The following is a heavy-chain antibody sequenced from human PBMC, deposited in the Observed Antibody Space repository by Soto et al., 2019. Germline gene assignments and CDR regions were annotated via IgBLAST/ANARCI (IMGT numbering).Heavy chain of an antibody. J-gene: IGHJ6*02. D-gene: IGHD3-10*01. V-gene: IGHV3-30-3*01. Sequence: QVQLVESGGGVVQPGRSLRLSCAASGFTFSSYAMHWVRQAPGKGLEWVAVISYDGSNKYYADSVKGRFTISRDNSKNTLYLQKNSLRAEDTAVYYCARDRKVRGVIMDYYYGMDVWGQGTTVTVSS. CDR2: ISYDGSNK. CDR1: GFTFSSYA. CDR3: ARDRKVRGVIMDYYYGMDV.